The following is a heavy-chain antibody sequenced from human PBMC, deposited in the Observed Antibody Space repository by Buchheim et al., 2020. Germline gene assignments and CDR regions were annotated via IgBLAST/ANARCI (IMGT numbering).Heavy chain of an antibody. CDR3: ASSKRLVGADYYYYMDV. CDR1: GGTFSSYA. CDR2: IIPIFGTA. J-gene: IGHJ6*03. D-gene: IGHD6-25*01. V-gene: IGHV1-69*06. Sequence: QVQLVQSGAEVKKPGSSVKVSCKASGGTFSSYAISWVRQAPGQGLEWMGGIIPIFGTANYAQKFQGRFTITADKSTSTAYMELSSLRSEDTAVYYCASSKRLVGADYYYYMDVWGKGTT.